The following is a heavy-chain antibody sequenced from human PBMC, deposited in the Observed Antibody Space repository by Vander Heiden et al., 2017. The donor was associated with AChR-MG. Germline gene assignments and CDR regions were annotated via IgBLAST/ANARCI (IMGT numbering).Heavy chain of an antibody. Sequence: QVQLVESGGGVVQPGGSLRLSCAASGFTFSSYGMHWVRQAPGKGLEWVAFIRYDGSNKYYADSVKGRFTISRDNSKNTLYLQMNSLRAEDTAVYYCAKDPYFDYWGQGTLVTVSS. CDR3: AKDPYFDY. CDR2: IRYDGSNK. V-gene: IGHV3-30*02. J-gene: IGHJ4*02. CDR1: GFTFSSYG.